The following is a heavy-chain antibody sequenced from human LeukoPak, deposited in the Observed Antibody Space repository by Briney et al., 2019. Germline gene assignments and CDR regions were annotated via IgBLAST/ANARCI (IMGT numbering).Heavy chain of an antibody. CDR1: GYTFTGYY. D-gene: IGHD2-2*01. V-gene: IGHV1-8*02. Sequence: GASVKVSCKASGYTFTGYYMHWVRQATGQGLEWMGWMNPNSGNTGYAQKFQGRVTMTRNTSISTAYMELSSLRSEDTAVYYCARGTRVGYCSSTSCYVGTWWDYWGQGTLVTVSS. J-gene: IGHJ4*02. CDR2: MNPNSGNT. CDR3: ARGTRVGYCSSTSCYVGTWWDY.